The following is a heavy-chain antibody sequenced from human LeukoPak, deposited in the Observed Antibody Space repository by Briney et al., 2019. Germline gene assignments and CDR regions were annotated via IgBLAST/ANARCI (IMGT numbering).Heavy chain of an antibody. CDR3: ARGNSGYDYAFDI. D-gene: IGHD5-12*01. CDR2: IYSSGST. CDR1: GGXISSYH. V-gene: IGHV4-59*01. Sequence: SETLSLTCTVSGGXISSYHWSWIRQPPGKGLQWIGFIYSSGSTNYNPSLKSRVTISLDTSKNQFSLRVSSVTSADTAVYYCARGNSGYDYAFDIWAKGQWSPSLQ. J-gene: IGHJ3*02.